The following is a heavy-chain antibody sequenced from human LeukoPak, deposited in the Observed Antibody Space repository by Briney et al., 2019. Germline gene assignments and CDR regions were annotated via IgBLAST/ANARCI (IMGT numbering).Heavy chain of an antibody. Sequence: ASVKVSCKASGYTFTNYAMHWVRQAPGQRPEWMGWINAGNGNTEYSQKFQDGVTITRDTSASTVYMDLSSLRSEDTAVYYCARGSYYYGSGSFMGSDSWGQGTLVTVSS. D-gene: IGHD3-10*01. CDR1: GYTFTNYA. V-gene: IGHV1-3*01. J-gene: IGHJ4*02. CDR2: INAGNGNT. CDR3: ARGSYYYGSGSFMGSDS.